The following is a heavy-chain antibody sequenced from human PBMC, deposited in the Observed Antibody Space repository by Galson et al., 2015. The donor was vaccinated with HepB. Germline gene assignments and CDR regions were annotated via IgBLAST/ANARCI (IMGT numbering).Heavy chain of an antibody. CDR1: GFSFSGYG. CDR2: VWYDGSNK. CDR3: ARIAAAASDWLDP. J-gene: IGHJ5*02. Sequence: SLRLSCAASGFSFSGYGMHWVRQAPGKGLEWVAVVWYDGSNKYYRESVKGRFTISRDNSKNMLYLQMNSLRAEDTAVYYCARIAAAASDWLDPWGQGTPVTVSS. D-gene: IGHD6-13*01. V-gene: IGHV3-33*01.